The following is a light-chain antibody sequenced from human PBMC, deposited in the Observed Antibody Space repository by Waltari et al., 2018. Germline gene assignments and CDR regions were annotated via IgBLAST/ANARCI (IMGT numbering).Light chain of an antibody. CDR3: QQYVKLPVT. Sequence: EIVLTQSPGTLSLSPGERVIISSRGSQSVSRALAWYQQKPGQTPRLLIYGASNRATGIPDRFSGSGSGTDFSLTISRLEPEDFAVYYCQQYVKLPVTFGQGTKVEIK. CDR2: GAS. CDR1: QSVSRA. J-gene: IGKJ1*01. V-gene: IGKV3-20*01.